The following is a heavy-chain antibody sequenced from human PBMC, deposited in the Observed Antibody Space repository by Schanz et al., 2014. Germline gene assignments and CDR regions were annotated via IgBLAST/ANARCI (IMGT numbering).Heavy chain of an antibody. V-gene: IGHV3-30*03. CDR1: GFAFSDYG. CDR3: ATDYSGGGCHI. Sequence: QVQLVESGGGVVQPGKSLRLSCAASGFAFSDYGMHWVRQAPGKGLEWVAFISYDGNEKHYPDSVKGRFTLSRDNSKNTVYLQMNSLRAEDTALYFCATDYSGGGCHIWGQGTMVTVSS. D-gene: IGHD6-19*01. CDR2: ISYDGNEK. J-gene: IGHJ3*02.